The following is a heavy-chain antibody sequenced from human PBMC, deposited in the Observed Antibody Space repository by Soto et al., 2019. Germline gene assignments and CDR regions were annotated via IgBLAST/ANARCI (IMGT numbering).Heavy chain of an antibody. CDR3: ASGYDTFDY. CDR2: IYYSGST. V-gene: IGHV4-59*01. Sequence: QVRLQESGPGLVKPSETLSLTCTVSGGSISSYYWSWIRQPPGKGLEWIGYIYYSGSTNYNPSLKSRVTISVDTSKNQFSLKLSSVTAADTAVYYCASGYDTFDYWGQGTLVTVSS. J-gene: IGHJ4*02. CDR1: GGSISSYY. D-gene: IGHD5-12*01.